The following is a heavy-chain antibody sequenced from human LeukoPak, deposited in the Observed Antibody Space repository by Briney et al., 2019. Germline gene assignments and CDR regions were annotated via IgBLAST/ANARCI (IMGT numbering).Heavy chain of an antibody. J-gene: IGHJ4*02. CDR3: ARDGFDYYDSSGYYYFDS. Sequence: GGSLRLSCAASGFTFSNYAMSWVRQAPGKGLEWVSGISTSGGGIYYADSVKGRFTISRDNSMNTLYLQMYSLRADDTAVYYCARDGFDYYDSSGYYYFDSWGQGTLVTVFS. V-gene: IGHV3-23*01. D-gene: IGHD3-22*01. CDR1: GFTFSNYA. CDR2: ISTSGGGI.